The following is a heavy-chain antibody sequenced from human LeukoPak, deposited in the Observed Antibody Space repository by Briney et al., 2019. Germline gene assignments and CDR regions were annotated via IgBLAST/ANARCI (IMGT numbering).Heavy chain of an antibody. Sequence: GGSLRLSCVTPGLRFNTYAMSWVRQAPGKGLEWVSAISAGGDETHYADSVKGRFTVSRDNSKNTLFLQMNSLRVEDTAVYYCAQDRLGFGDYWFGYWGQGTLVSVSS. J-gene: IGHJ4*02. CDR3: AQDRLGFGDYWFGY. CDR2: ISAGGDET. D-gene: IGHD4-17*01. CDR1: GLRFNTYA. V-gene: IGHV3-23*01.